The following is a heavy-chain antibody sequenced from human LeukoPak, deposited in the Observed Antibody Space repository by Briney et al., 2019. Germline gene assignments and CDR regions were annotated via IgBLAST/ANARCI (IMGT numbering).Heavy chain of an antibody. CDR3: AIHGHHGDYDY. J-gene: IGHJ4*02. D-gene: IGHD4-17*01. CDR2: IHYSGST. V-gene: IGHV4-39*01. CDR1: GGSISSSPYY. Sequence: PSETLSLTCTVSGGSISSSPYYWAWVRQPPGKGLEWIGSIHYSGSTYYNPSLKSRVTISADTSKNQFSLKLTSVTAADTAVYYCAIHGHHGDYDYWGQGTLVTVSS.